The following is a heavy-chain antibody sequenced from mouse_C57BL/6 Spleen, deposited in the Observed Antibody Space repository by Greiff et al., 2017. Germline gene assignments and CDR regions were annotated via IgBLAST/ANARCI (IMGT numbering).Heavy chain of an antibody. CDR3: ARGDSNGY. Sequence: VQLQQPGAELVRPGSSVKLSCKASGYTFTSYWLDWVKQRPGQGLEWIGNIYPSDSETHDNQKFKDKATLTVDKSSSTAYMQLSSLTSEDSAVYYCARGDSNGYWGQGTTRTVSS. V-gene: IGHV1-61*01. J-gene: IGHJ2*01. CDR2: IYPSDSET. D-gene: IGHD2-5*01. CDR1: GYTFTSYW.